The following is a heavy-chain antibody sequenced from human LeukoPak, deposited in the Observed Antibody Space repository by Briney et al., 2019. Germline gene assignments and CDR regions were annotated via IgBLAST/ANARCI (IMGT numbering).Heavy chain of an antibody. CDR3: ASQYYYDSSGYYNYFDY. D-gene: IGHD3-22*01. CDR2: IYYSGST. CDR1: GGSISSSSYY. V-gene: IGHV4-39*01. Sequence: NSSETLSLTCTVSGGSISSSSYYWGWIRQPPGKGLEWIGSIYYSGSTYHNPSLKSRVTISVDTSKNQFSLKLSSVTAADTAVYYCASQYYYDSSGYYNYFDYWGQGTLVTVSS. J-gene: IGHJ4*02.